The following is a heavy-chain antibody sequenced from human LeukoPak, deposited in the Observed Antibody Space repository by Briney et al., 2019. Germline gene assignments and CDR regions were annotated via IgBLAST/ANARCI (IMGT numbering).Heavy chain of an antibody. V-gene: IGHV3-23*01. CDR3: AKDYTGTTDPYYFDY. CDR1: GFTFSSYA. J-gene: IGHJ4*02. CDR2: ISGSGGST. Sequence: GGSLRLSCAASGFTFSSYAMSWVRQAPGKGLEWVSAISGSGGSTYYADSVKGRFTISRDNSKNTLYLQMNSLRAEDTAVYYCAKDYTGTTDPYYFDYWGQGTLVTVSS. D-gene: IGHD1-1*01.